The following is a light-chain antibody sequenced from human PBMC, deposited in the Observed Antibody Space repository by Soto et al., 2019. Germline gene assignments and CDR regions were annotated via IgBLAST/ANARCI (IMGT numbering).Light chain of an antibody. V-gene: IGKV3-20*01. J-gene: IGKJ1*01. CDR1: QSVSSSY. Sequence: EIVLTQSPGILSLSPGERATLSCRASQSVSSSYLAWYQQKPGQAPRLLIYGASSRATGIPDRFSGSGSGTDFTLTISRLEPEDFAVYYCQKYGSSPPWTFGQGTKVDIK. CDR3: QKYGSSPPWT. CDR2: GAS.